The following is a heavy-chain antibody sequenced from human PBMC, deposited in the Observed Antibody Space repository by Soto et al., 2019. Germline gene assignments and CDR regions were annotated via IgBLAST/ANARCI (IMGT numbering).Heavy chain of an antibody. CDR2: VYRTGST. Sequence: SETLSLTCAVSGGSISTSNWWSWVRQPPGKGLEWIGEVYRTGSTNYNPSLESRLTISVDKSKNQFSPKLTSVTAADTAVYYCARARASIAAAAIFDCWGQGTLVTVSS. D-gene: IGHD6-13*01. V-gene: IGHV4-4*02. J-gene: IGHJ4*02. CDR1: GGSISTSNW. CDR3: ARARASIAAAAIFDC.